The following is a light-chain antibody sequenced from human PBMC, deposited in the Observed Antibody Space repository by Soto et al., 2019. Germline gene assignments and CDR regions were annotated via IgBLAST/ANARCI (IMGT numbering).Light chain of an antibody. CDR1: SGHSSYI. V-gene: IGLV4-60*02. J-gene: IGLJ3*02. CDR3: ETWDSYTRV. Sequence: QSVLTQSSSASASLGSSVKLTCTLSSGHSSYIIAWHQQQPGKAPRYLMKLEGSGSYNKGSRVPDRFSGSSSGADRYLTISNLQFEDEADYYCETWDSYTRVFGGGTKLTVL. CDR2: LEGSGSY.